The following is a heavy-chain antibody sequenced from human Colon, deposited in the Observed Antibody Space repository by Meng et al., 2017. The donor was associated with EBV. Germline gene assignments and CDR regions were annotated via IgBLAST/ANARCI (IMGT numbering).Heavy chain of an antibody. CDR3: VISSHN. CDR2: IYYRGST. V-gene: IGHV4-39*07. Sequence: SGPTLTXXSATLSLTXSTFGGSIICTLFFXGWVGKRPGKGLEWIGSIYYRGSTNYNPSLKSRISMSVDMSKNQFSLKVNSVTAADTAIYYCVISSHNWGQGTLVTVSS. J-gene: IGHJ4*02. D-gene: IGHD3-3*02. CDR1: GGSIICTLFF.